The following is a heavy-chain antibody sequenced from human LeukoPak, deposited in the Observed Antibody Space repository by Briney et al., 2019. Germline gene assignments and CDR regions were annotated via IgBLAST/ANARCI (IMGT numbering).Heavy chain of an antibody. CDR2: ITSSSSYI. J-gene: IGHJ4*02. D-gene: IGHD4-17*01. V-gene: IGHV3-21*01. CDR1: GFSFSNYN. CDR3: ARGHEYGDKVGIFDY. Sequence: GGSLRLSCAASGFSFSNYNINWVRQTPGKGLEWISCITSSSSYIYYADSVKGRFTISRDSAKNSLYLQMNSLRAEDTAVYYCARGHEYGDKVGIFDYWGQGTLVTVSS.